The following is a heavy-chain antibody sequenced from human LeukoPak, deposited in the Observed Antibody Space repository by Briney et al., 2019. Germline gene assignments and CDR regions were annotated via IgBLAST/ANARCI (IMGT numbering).Heavy chain of an antibody. Sequence: GGSLRLSCAASGFTFSSYTMHWVRQAPGKGLEWVAVVFYDGSDKYNADSVKGRFTISRDNSKNTLYLQMNSLRAEDAAVYYCAREFGYFDYWGQGTLVTVSS. J-gene: IGHJ4*02. CDR1: GFTFSSYT. CDR2: VFYDGSDK. CDR3: AREFGYFDY. D-gene: IGHD3-10*01. V-gene: IGHV3-30*03.